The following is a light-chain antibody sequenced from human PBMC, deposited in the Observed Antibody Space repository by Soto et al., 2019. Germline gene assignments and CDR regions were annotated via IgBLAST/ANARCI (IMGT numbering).Light chain of an antibody. CDR2: GNS. CDR1: SSNIGAGYD. CDR3: QSYDSSLRGLRV. Sequence: QSVLTQPPSVSGAPGQRVTISCTGSSSNIGAGYDVHWYQQLPGTAPKLLIYGNSNRPSGVPDRFSGSKSGTSASLAITGLQAEDEADYYCQSYDSSLRGLRVFGTGTKVTVL. J-gene: IGLJ1*01. V-gene: IGLV1-40*01.